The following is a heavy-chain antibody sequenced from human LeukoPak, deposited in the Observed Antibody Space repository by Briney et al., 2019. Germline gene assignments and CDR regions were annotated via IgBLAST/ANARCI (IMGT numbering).Heavy chain of an antibody. CDR1: GFTFSSYA. CDR2: ISGSGGST. D-gene: IGHD3-22*01. CDR3: AKDQAMIVVVITGNFDY. V-gene: IGHV3-23*01. Sequence: GGSLRLSCAASGFTFSSYAMSWVRQAPGKGLEWVSAISGSGGSTYYADSVKGRFTISRDNSKNTLYLQMNSLRAEDTAVYYCAKDQAMIVVVITGNFDYWGQGTLVTASS. J-gene: IGHJ4*02.